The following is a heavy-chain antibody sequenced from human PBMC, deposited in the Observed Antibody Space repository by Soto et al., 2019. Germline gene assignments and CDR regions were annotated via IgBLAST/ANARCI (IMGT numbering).Heavy chain of an antibody. V-gene: IGHV3-30*18. CDR2: ISYDGSNK. CDR3: AKGRSISWFEMIDY. CDR1: GFTFSSYG. D-gene: IGHD6-13*01. Sequence: QVQLVESGGGVVQPGRSLRLSCAASGFTFSSYGMHWVRQAPGKGLEWVAVISYDGSNKYYADSVKGLFTISRDNSKNTLYLQRNSLRTECTAVYYWAKGRSISWFEMIDYWGQGTLVLVSS. J-gene: IGHJ4*02.